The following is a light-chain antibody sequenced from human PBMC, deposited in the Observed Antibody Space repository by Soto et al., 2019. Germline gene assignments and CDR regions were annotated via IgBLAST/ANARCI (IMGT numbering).Light chain of an antibody. CDR3: QRFGTSPQWT. CDR1: QSVSSY. Sequence: ESVLPQSQATLSLSPVEMAPLSCMSSQSVSSYLAWYQKKPGQAPRLLIYGTSIRATGIPDRFSGSGSGTDFTLTITRLEPEDFAVYYCQRFGTSPQWTCGNGTTVDIK. CDR2: GTS. J-gene: IGKJ1*01. V-gene: IGKV3-20*01.